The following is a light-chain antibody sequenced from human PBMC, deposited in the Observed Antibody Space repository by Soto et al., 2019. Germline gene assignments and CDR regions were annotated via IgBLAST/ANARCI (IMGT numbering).Light chain of an antibody. V-gene: IGKV1-9*01. Sequence: DIQLTQSPSFLSPSVGDRVTITCRASQDISRYLAWYQQKPGKAPKLLIYAASFLESGVPSKFSGSGAGTAFTLTISSLQPEDFATYYCQQLNSYPLTFGGGTKVEI. J-gene: IGKJ4*01. CDR2: AAS. CDR1: QDISRY. CDR3: QQLNSYPLT.